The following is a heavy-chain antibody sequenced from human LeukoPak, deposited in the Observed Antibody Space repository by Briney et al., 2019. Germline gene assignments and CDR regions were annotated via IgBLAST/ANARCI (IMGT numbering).Heavy chain of an antibody. CDR1: GGSISSRTYY. CDR2: IYYSGST. V-gene: IGHV4-61*05. CDR3: ARQLAAALVPTVAFDI. J-gene: IGHJ3*02. D-gene: IGHD6-13*01. Sequence: SETLSLTCTVSGGSISSRTYYWGWIRQPPGKGLEWIGYIYYSGSTNYNPSLKSRVTISVDTSKNQFSLKLSSVTAADTAVYYCARQLAAALVPTVAFDIWGQGTMVTVSS.